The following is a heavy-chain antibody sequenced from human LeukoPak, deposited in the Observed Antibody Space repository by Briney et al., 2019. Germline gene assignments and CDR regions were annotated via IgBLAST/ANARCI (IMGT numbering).Heavy chain of an antibody. V-gene: IGHV3-23*01. D-gene: IGHD3-16*02. Sequence: QPGGSLRLSCAASGFTFDDYGMSWVRQAPGKGLEWVSTISGSGGDTFYADSLKGRFTISRDNSKNTVYLKMNSLRAEDTAVYYCAKDLSSLNDYVWGSYRSAFDYWGQGTLVTVSS. CDR3: AKDLSSLNDYVWGSYRSAFDY. CDR2: ISGSGGDT. CDR1: GFTFDDYG. J-gene: IGHJ4*02.